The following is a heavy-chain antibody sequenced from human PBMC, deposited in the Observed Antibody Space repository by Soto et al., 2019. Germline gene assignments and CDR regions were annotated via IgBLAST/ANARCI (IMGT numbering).Heavy chain of an antibody. CDR3: ARGYCGGVDCYLRRDAFDV. V-gene: IGHV3-21*02. D-gene: IGHD2-15*01. J-gene: IGHJ3*01. CDR2: INPSSSHI. CDR1: GFTFASYH. Sequence: EVQLVESGGGLVMPGGSLRLSCAASGFTFASYHMSWVRQAPGKGLDWVSSINPSSSHIYYADSVRGRFTISRDDSNNSLYLHMNSLRTEDVAIYYCARGYCGGVDCYLRRDAFDVWGQGTTVMVSS.